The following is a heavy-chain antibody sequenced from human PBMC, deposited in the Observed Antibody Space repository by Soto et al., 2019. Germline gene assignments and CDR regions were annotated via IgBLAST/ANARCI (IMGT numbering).Heavy chain of an antibody. CDR2: INAGSGNT. CDR3: ARKIFCNTLCDNAMDV. D-gene: IGHD3-3*01. Sequence: QVLLVQSGAEVRKPGASVKVSCKASGFVFTHYGVHWVRLAPGQRLEWMGWINAGSGNTKYSESFQGRVSITRDTSATTVHMELGSLTSEDTAVYYCARKIFCNTLCDNAMDVWGQGTTVTVSS. CDR1: GFVFTHYG. J-gene: IGHJ6*02. V-gene: IGHV1-3*01.